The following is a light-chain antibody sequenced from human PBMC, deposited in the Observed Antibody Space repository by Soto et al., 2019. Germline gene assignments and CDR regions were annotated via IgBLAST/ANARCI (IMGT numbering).Light chain of an antibody. CDR3: QQANSFPLT. J-gene: IGKJ4*01. CDR1: QSISRW. CDR2: AAS. Sequence: DIQMTQSPSTLSASVGDRVTITCRASQSISRWLAWNQQKPGKAPKLLIYAASSLQSGVPSRFSGSGSGTDFTLTISSLQPEDFATYYCQQANSFPLTFGGGTKV. V-gene: IGKV1-12*01.